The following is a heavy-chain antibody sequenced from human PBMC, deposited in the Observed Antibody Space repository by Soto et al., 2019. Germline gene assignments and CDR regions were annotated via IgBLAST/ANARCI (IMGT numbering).Heavy chain of an antibody. Sequence: QVQLVQSGAEVKKPGASVKVSCKASGYTFTSYGISWVRQAPGQGLEWMGWISAYNGNTNYAQKLQGRVTMTTDTSTSTAYMEVRSLRSDDTAVYYCARVQTGYCGGDWYSSGAFDIWGQGTMVTVSS. V-gene: IGHV1-18*01. CDR1: GYTFTSYG. J-gene: IGHJ3*02. D-gene: IGHD2-21*02. CDR3: ARVQTGYCGGDWYSSGAFDI. CDR2: ISAYNGNT.